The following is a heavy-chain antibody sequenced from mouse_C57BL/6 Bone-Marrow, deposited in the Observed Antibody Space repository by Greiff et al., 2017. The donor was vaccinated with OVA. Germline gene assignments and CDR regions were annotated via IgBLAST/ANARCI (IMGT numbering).Heavy chain of an antibody. CDR1: GFNIKDDY. Sequence: VQLQQSGAELVRPGASVKLSCTASGFNIKDDYMHWVKQRPEQGLEWIGWIDPENGDTEYASKFQGKATITADTSSNTAYLQLSSLTSEDTAVYYCTTRRYYDYPWFAYWGQGTLVTGSA. D-gene: IGHD2-4*01. V-gene: IGHV14-4*01. J-gene: IGHJ3*01. CDR3: TTRRYYDYPWFAY. CDR2: IDPENGDT.